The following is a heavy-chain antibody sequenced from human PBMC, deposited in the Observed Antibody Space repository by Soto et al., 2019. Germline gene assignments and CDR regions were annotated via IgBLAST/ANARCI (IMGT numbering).Heavy chain of an antibody. D-gene: IGHD6-13*01. CDR1: GGTFSSYA. CDR2: IIPIFGTA. V-gene: IGHV1-69*13. CDR3: ARDRSSSWYRSGWFDP. J-gene: IGHJ5*02. Sequence: SVKVSCKASGGTFSSYAISWVRQAPGQGLEWMGGIIPIFGTANYAQKFQGRVTITADESTSTAYMELSSLRSEDTAVYYCARDRSSSWYRSGWFDPWGQGTLVTVPQ.